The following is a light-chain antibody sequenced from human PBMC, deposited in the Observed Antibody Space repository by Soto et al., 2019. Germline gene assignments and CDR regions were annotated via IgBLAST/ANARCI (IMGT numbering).Light chain of an antibody. CDR1: QSFSIS. J-gene: IGKJ5*01. Sequence: EIVLAQSPATLSLSPGEIATLSCRASQSFSISLAWYQQKPGQAPRLLIYDASNRATGVPARFSGSGSGTDFTLTVSSLEPEDFALYYCQQRSNWPPEITFGQGTRLEIK. CDR2: DAS. V-gene: IGKV3-11*01. CDR3: QQRSNWPPEIT.